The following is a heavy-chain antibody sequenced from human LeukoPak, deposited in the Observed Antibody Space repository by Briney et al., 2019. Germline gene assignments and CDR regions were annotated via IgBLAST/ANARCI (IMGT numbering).Heavy chain of an antibody. D-gene: IGHD6-25*01. CDR3: ARQLPTAAADTRGYFDY. CDR1: AGSINNGDYY. CDR2: IFYGEST. V-gene: IGHV4-39*01. J-gene: IGHJ4*01. Sequence: SETLSLTCSVSAGSINNGDYYWGWIRQAPGKGLEWIGCIFYGESTHYNPSLKSRATISVDTSKNQFSLKLTSVTAADAAIYYCARQLPTAAADTRGYFDYWGQGTVVTVSS.